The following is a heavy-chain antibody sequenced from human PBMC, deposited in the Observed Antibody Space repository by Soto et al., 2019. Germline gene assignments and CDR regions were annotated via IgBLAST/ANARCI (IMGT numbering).Heavy chain of an antibody. CDR1: GYSFTNYW. CDR3: ARRHRRCSGANCYAFDF. D-gene: IGHD2-2*01. CDR2: INPADSYT. Sequence: EVQLVQAGTEVKKPGESLKISCSGSGYSFTNYWVAWVRQMPGKGLEWMGIINPADSYTSYSPSFQGQVTLSADNSISTAYLQWGTLKASDTALYYCARRHRRCSGANCYAFDFWGQGTLVTVSS. V-gene: IGHV5-51*03. J-gene: IGHJ4*02.